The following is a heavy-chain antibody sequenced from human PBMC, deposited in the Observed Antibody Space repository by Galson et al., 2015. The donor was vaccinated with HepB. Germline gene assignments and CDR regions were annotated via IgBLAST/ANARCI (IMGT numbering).Heavy chain of an antibody. CDR2: IIPIFGTA. CDR1: GGTFSSYA. Sequence: SVKVSCKASGGTFSSYAISWVRQAPGQGLEWMGGIIPIFGTANYAQKFQGRVTITADESTSTAYMELSSLRSEDTAVYYCARGGGTTVDDNWFDPWGQGTLVTVSS. D-gene: IGHD4-17*01. J-gene: IGHJ5*02. CDR3: ARGGGTTVDDNWFDP. V-gene: IGHV1-69*13.